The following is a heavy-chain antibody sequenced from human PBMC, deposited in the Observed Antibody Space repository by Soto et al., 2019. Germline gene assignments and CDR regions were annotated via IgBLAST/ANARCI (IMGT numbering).Heavy chain of an antibody. J-gene: IGHJ4*02. CDR2: ISSDGSHE. V-gene: IGHV3-30*18. D-gene: IGHD3-22*01. CDR1: GFSFNRFA. Sequence: QLELVESGGGVVHPGTSLRLSCAASGFSFNRFATHWVRQAPGKGLEWVALISSDGSHEMYADSVKGRFTISRENSKKRLYLQMNTLRVEDTALYFCAKDRVPVGSVVISPSYFEVWGRGTLVTASS. CDR3: AKDRVPVGSVVISPSYFEV.